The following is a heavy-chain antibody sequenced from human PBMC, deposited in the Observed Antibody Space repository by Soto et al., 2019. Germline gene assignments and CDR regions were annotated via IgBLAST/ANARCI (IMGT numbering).Heavy chain of an antibody. V-gene: IGHV3-11*06. Sequence: GGSLRLSCAASGFTFSDYYMSWIRQAPGKGLEWVSYISSSSYTNYADSVKRRFTISRDNAKNSLYLQMNSLRAEDTAVYYCARESNSSGYPLCGMDVWGQGTTVTVSS. CDR2: ISSSSYT. J-gene: IGHJ6*02. CDR3: ARESNSSGYPLCGMDV. D-gene: IGHD3-22*01. CDR1: GFTFSDYY.